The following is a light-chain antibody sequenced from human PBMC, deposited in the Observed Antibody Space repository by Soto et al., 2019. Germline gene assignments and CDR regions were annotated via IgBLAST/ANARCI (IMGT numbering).Light chain of an antibody. CDR2: DVN. Sequence: QSVLTQPRSVSGSPGQSVTISCTGTSSDVGGFNSVSWYQQHPGKAPKLMIYDVNERPSGVPDRFSGSKSGSTASLTISGLQAEDEADYYCCSYAGSYSYAFATGTKVTAL. CDR1: SSDVGGFNS. CDR3: CSYAGSYSYA. V-gene: IGLV2-11*01. J-gene: IGLJ1*01.